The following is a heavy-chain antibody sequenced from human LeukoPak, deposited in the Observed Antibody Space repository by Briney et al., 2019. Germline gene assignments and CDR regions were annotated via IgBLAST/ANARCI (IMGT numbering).Heavy chain of an antibody. CDR3: ARRVYYYDSSGFYYSVYAFDI. CDR2: IYHSGST. V-gene: IGHV4-38-2*01. J-gene: IGHJ3*02. D-gene: IGHD3-22*01. Sequence: KPSETLSLTCAVSGYSISSGYYWGWIRQPPGKGLEWIGSIYHSGSTYYNPSLKSRVTISVDTSKNQFSLKLSSVTAADTAAYYCARRVYYYDSSGFYYSVYAFDIWGQGTMVTVSS. CDR1: GYSISSGYY.